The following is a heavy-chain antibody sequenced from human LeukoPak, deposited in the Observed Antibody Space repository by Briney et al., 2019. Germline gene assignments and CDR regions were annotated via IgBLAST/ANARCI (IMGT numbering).Heavy chain of an antibody. D-gene: IGHD4-11*01. CDR1: GGSFSGYY. Sequence: SETLSLTCAVYGGSFSGYYWSWIRQPPGKGPEWIGEINHSGSTNYNPSLKSRVTISVDTSKNQFSLKLSSVTAADTAVYYCARVTGLYYFDYWGQGTLVTVSS. CDR3: ARVTGLYYFDY. J-gene: IGHJ4*02. V-gene: IGHV4-34*01. CDR2: INHSGST.